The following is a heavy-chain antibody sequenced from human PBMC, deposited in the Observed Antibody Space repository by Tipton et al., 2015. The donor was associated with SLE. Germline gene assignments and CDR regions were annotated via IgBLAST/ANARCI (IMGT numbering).Heavy chain of an antibody. Sequence: TLSLTCAVYGGSFSGYYWSWIRQPPGKGLEWIGEINHSGSTNYNPSLKSRVTISVDTSKNQFSLKLSSVTAADTAVYYCARGGLRAVTGSDFDYWGQGTLVTVSS. CDR1: GGSFSGYY. V-gene: IGHV4-34*01. CDR2: INHSGST. J-gene: IGHJ4*02. CDR3: ARGGLRAVTGSDFDY. D-gene: IGHD6-19*01.